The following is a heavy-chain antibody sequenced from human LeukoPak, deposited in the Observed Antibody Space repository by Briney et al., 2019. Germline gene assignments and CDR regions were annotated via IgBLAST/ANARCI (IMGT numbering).Heavy chain of an antibody. CDR2: ISWNSGSI. CDR3: AELGITMIGGV. CDR1: GFTFDDYA. Sequence: PGGSLRLSCAASGFTFDDYAMHWVRQAPGKGLEWVSGISWNSGSIGYADSVKGRFTMSRDNAKNSLYLQMNSLRAEDTAVYYCAELGITMIGGVWGKGTTVTISS. J-gene: IGHJ6*04. D-gene: IGHD3-10*02. V-gene: IGHV3-9*01.